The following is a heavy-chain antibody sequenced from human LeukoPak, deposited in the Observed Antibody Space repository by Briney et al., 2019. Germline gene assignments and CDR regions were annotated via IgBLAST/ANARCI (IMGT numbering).Heavy chain of an antibody. CDR1: GFSVSDNY. V-gene: IGHV3-53*01. Sequence: PGGSLRHSCAASGFSVSDNYMSWFRQAPGKGLEWLSVIDSGGSAIYAHSVRGRFTISRDSSKNTLHLQMDSLTIEDSALYYCARDHVVASGAAAYWGQGTLVTVSS. D-gene: IGHD2-15*01. CDR3: ARDHVVASGAAAY. J-gene: IGHJ4*02. CDR2: IDSGGSA.